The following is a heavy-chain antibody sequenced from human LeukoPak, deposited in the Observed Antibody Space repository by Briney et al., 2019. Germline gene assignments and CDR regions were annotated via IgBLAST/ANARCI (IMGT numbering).Heavy chain of an antibody. CDR1: GDSVSSNNAA. CDR3: ARGAPRNWFDP. Sequence: SQTLSLTCAISGDSVSSNNAAWNCIRQSPSRGLEWLGRTYYRSKWYNDYAVAVESRITINPDTSKNQFSLQLNSVTPEDTAVYYCARGAPRNWFDPWGQGTLVTVSS. J-gene: IGHJ5*02. V-gene: IGHV6-1*01. CDR2: TYYRSKWYN.